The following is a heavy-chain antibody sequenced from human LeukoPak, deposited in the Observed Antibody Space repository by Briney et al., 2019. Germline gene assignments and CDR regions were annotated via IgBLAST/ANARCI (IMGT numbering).Heavy chain of an antibody. CDR3: AKDTSIGKYCTNGVCSPFDY. CDR2: ISSSGGTI. Sequence: GGSLRLSCAASGFTFSSYGLNWVRQAPGKGPEWLSYISSSGGTIYYVDSVKGRFTVSRDNAKNSLYLQMNSLRPEDTAVYYCAKDTSIGKYCTNGVCSPFDYWGQGTLVTVSS. V-gene: IGHV3-48*03. CDR1: GFTFSSYG. D-gene: IGHD2-8*01. J-gene: IGHJ4*02.